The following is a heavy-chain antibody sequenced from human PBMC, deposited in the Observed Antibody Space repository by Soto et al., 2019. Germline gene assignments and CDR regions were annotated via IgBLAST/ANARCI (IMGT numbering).Heavy chain of an antibody. Sequence: QVPLVQSGAEVKKPGASVKVSCKASGYTFTSYAMHWVRQAPGQRLEGMGWINAGNGNTKYSQKFQGRDTITRDTSESTAYMERSSLRSEDTAVYYCASAGRGDNWNYAVWGQGTLVTVSS. D-gene: IGHD1-7*01. J-gene: IGHJ4*02. V-gene: IGHV1-3*01. CDR2: INAGNGNT. CDR1: GYTFTSYA. CDR3: ASAGRGDNWNYAV.